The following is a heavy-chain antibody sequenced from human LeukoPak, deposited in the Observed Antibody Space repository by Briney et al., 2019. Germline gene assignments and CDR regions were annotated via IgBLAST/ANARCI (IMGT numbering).Heavy chain of an antibody. CDR3: ARLRKWSYYYYMDV. CDR2: INHSGST. Sequence: PSETLSLTCAVYGGSFSGYYWSWIRQPPGKGLEWIGEINHSGSTNYNPSLKSRVTISVDTSKNQFSLKLSSVTAADTAVYYCARLRKWSYYYYMDVWGKGTTVTISS. D-gene: IGHD2-15*01. CDR1: GGSFSGYY. V-gene: IGHV4-34*01. J-gene: IGHJ6*03.